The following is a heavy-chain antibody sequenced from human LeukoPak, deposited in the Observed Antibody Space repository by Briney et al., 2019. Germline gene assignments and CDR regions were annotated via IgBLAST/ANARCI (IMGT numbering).Heavy chain of an antibody. CDR2: IYYSGST. J-gene: IGHJ5*02. Sequence: SETLSLTCTVSGGSISSSSYYWGWIRQPPGKGLEWIGSIYYSGSTYYNPSLKSRVTISVDTSKNQFSLKLSSVTAADTAVYYCARQESSSWVPNWFDPWGQGTLVTVSS. V-gene: IGHV4-39*01. CDR3: ARQESSSWVPNWFDP. CDR1: GGSISSSSYY. D-gene: IGHD6-13*01.